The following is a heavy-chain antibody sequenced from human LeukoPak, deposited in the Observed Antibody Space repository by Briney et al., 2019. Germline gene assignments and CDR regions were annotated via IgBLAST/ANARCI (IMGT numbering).Heavy chain of an antibody. CDR1: GFTFSNAW. J-gene: IGHJ4*02. CDR3: TTKVTTVTTGRDY. V-gene: IGHV3-15*01. CDR2: IKSKTDGGTT. Sequence: GGSLRLSCAASGFTFSNAWMSWVRQAPGKGREWVGRIKSKTDGGTTDYAAPVKGRFTISRDDSKNTLYLQMNSLKTEDTAVYYCTTKVTTVTTGRDYWGQGTLVTVSS. D-gene: IGHD4-17*01.